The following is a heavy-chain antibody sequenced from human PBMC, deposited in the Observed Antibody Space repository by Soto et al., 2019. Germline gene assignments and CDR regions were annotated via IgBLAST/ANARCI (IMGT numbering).Heavy chain of an antibody. J-gene: IGHJ4*02. CDR2: IIPILGIA. CDR3: AGAPLAVGSGIDS. V-gene: IGHV1-69*02. Sequence: QVQLVQSGAEVKKPGSSVKVSCKASGGTFSSYTISWVRQAPGQGLEWMGRIIPILGIANYAQKFQGRVTITADKSTTTANRDLSSRRSENRPGNNVAGAPLAVGSGIDSWGQGPLSTFPS. CDR1: GGTFSSYT. D-gene: IGHD3-10*01.